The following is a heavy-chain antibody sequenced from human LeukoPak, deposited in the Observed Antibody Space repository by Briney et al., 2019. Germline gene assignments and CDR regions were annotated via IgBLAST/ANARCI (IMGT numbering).Heavy chain of an antibody. CDR3: AKDDYGDYWFFDY. V-gene: IGHV3-48*01. CDR2: ISSSSSTI. CDR1: GFTFSSYS. Sequence: GGSLRLSCAASGFTFSSYSMNWVRQAPGKGLEWVSYISSSSSTIYYADSVKGRFTISRDNSKNTLYLQMNSLRAEDTAVYYCAKDDYGDYWFFDYWGQGTLVTVSS. D-gene: IGHD4-17*01. J-gene: IGHJ4*02.